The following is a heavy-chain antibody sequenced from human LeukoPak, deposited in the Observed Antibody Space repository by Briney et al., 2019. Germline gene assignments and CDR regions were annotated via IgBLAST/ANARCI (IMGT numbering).Heavy chain of an antibody. Sequence: GGSLRLPCAASGFTFSSYGMHWVRQAPGKGLEWVAFIRYDGSNKYYADSVKGRFTISRDNSKNTLYLQMNSLRAEDTAVYYCAWSGITMVRGVQRGVDYYYYGMDVWGQGTTVTVSS. CDR1: GFTFSSYG. CDR3: AWSGITMVRGVQRGVDYYYYGMDV. J-gene: IGHJ6*02. D-gene: IGHD3-10*01. CDR2: IRYDGSNK. V-gene: IGHV3-30*02.